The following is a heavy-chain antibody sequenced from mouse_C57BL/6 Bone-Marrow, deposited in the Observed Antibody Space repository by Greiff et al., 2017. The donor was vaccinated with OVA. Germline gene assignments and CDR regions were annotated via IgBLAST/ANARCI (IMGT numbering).Heavy chain of an antibody. Sequence: EVKLMESGGGLVKPGGSLKLSCAASGFTFSSYAMSWVRQTPEKRLEWVAYISSGGDYIYYADTVKGRFTISRDNARNTLYLQMSSLKSEDTAMYYCTARLAYAMDDWGQGTSVTVSS. V-gene: IGHV5-9-1*02. CDR2: ISSGGDYI. CDR3: TARLAYAMDD. D-gene: IGHD1-2*01. J-gene: IGHJ4*01. CDR1: GFTFSSYA.